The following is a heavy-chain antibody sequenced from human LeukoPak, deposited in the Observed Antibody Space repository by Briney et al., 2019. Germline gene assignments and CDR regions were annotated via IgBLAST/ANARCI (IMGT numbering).Heavy chain of an antibody. D-gene: IGHD5-12*01. CDR1: GFTFTNAR. J-gene: IGHJ4*02. CDR2: IN. CDR3: TTEPLGYRYFDY. Sequence: GGSLRLSCAASGFTFTNARMSWVRQAPGKGLEWVGRINDYAAPVKGRFIISRDDSKNTLYLQMNSLKTEDTAVYYCTTEPLGYRYFDYWGQGTLVTVSS. V-gene: IGHV3-15*01.